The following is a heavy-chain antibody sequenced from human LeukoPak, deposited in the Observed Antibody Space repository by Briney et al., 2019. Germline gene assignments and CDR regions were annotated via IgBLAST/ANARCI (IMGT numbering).Heavy chain of an antibody. J-gene: IGHJ3*02. Sequence: GASVKVSCKASVATFSIYAISWVRQAPGQGLEWMGGIIPIFGTANYAQKFQGRVTITADESTSTAYMELSSLRSEDTAVYYCARDLDGDDAFDIWGQGTMVTVSS. CDR2: IIPIFGTA. D-gene: IGHD7-27*01. CDR3: ARDLDGDDAFDI. CDR1: VATFSIYA. V-gene: IGHV1-69*01.